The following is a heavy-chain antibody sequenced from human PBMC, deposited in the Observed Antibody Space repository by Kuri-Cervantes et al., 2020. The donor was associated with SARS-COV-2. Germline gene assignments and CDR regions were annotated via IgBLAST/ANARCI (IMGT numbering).Heavy chain of an antibody. Sequence: LSLTCAASGFTFSSYSMNWVRQAPGKGLEWVAFVRYDGKTKDYADSVKGRITISRDNSKNTLYLQMNSLRPEDTAVYYCAKDDGGSFGLFDNWGQGILVTVSS. CDR3: AKDDGGSFGLFDN. V-gene: IGHV3-30*02. J-gene: IGHJ4*02. CDR1: GFTFSSYS. CDR2: VRYDGKTK. D-gene: IGHD1-26*01.